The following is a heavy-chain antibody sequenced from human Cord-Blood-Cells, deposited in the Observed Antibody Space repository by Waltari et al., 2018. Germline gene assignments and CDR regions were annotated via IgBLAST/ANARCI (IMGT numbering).Heavy chain of an antibody. CDR1: GFTFSSYN. CDR3: ARDIRYSNAGY. CDR2: ISSSSSYI. D-gene: IGHD4-4*01. Sequence: EVQLVESVGGLVKPGGSLRLSCAASGFTFSSYNTNWFRQTPGKGPEWFSSISSSSSYIYSADAVKGPFTVTRANGKNSLYLQMNSLRAEDTAVYYCARDIRYSNAGYWGQGTLVTVSS. V-gene: IGHV3-21*01. J-gene: IGHJ4*02.